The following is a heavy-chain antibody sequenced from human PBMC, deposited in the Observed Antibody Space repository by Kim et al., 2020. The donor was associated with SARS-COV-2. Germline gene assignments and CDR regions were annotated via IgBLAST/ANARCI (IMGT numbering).Heavy chain of an antibody. CDR3: ARVFVADKGIDNY. CDR1: GFTFSSYG. CDR2: IWYDGSNK. V-gene: IGHV3-33*01. J-gene: IGHJ4*02. Sequence: GGSLRLSCAASGFTFSSYGMHWVRQAPGKGLEWVAVIWYDGSNKYYADSVKGRFTISRDNSKNTLYLQMNSLRAEDTAVYYCARVFVADKGIDNYWGQGTLVTVSS. D-gene: IGHD1-26*01.